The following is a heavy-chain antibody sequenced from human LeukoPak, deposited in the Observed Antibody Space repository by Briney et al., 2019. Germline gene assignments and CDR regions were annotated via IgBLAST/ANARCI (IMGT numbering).Heavy chain of an antibody. V-gene: IGHV1-2*02. CDR3: ARVRVTAASNYFDY. D-gene: IGHD2-21*02. CDR2: INPNSGGT. J-gene: IGHJ4*02. Sequence: ASVKVSCKASGYTFTIYYMHWVRQAPGQGLEWMGWINPNSGGTNYAQKFQGRVTMTRDTSISTAYMELSRLRSDDTAVYYCARVRVTAASNYFDYWGQGTLVTVSS. CDR1: GYTFTIYY.